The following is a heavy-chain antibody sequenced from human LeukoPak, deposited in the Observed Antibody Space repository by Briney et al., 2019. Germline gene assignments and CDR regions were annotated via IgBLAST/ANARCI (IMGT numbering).Heavy chain of an antibody. Sequence: ASVKVSCKASGYTFTGYYMHWVRQATGQGLEWMGRINPNSGGTNYAQKFQGRVTMTRDTSISTAYMELSRLRSDDTAVYYCARDQVGASPLGYYYYMDVWGKGTTVTVSS. CDR1: GYTFTGYY. V-gene: IGHV1-2*06. CDR2: INPNSGGT. CDR3: ARDQVGASPLGYYYYMDV. D-gene: IGHD1-26*01. J-gene: IGHJ6*03.